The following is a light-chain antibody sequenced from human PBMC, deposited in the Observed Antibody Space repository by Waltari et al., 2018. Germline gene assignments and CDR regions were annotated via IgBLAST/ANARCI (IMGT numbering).Light chain of an antibody. J-gene: IGKJ1*01. CDR1: QSISSW. Sequence: DIQMTQSPSTLSASVGDRVTITCRASQSISSWLAWYQQKPGKAPKLLIDRASSLESGVPSRFSVSGSGTEFTLTISSLQPDDFATYYCQQYNSYSGTFGQGTKVEIK. CDR2: RAS. CDR3: QQYNSYSGT. V-gene: IGKV1-5*03.